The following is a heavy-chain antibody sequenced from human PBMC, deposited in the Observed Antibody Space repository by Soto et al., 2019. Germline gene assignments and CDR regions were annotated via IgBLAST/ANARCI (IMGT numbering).Heavy chain of an antibody. V-gene: IGHV3-11*06. CDR1: GGSISDDTYY. CDR2: INSRSSVI. Sequence: LSLTCTVSGGSISDDTYYWGWIRQAPGKGLEWISYINSRSSVIRYADSVQGRFIISRDNAKNSLYLQMNSLKDEDSAVYYCVRDLNWGFDYWGLGALVTVSS. CDR3: VRDLNWGFDY. D-gene: IGHD7-27*01. J-gene: IGHJ4*02.